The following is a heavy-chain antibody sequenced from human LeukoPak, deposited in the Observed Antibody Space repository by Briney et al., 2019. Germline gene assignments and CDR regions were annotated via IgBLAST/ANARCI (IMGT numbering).Heavy chain of an antibody. CDR2: IYYSGNT. V-gene: IGHV4-39*01. J-gene: IGHJ4*02. CDR1: GGSISNTTYY. Sequence: SETLSLTCIVSGGSISNTTYYWGWIRQPPGKRLEWIGSIYYSGNTYYNPSLKSRVTISIDTSKNQFSLNLNSVTAADTALYSCARHYLGGNYPDYFNHWGQGTLVTVSS. CDR3: ARHYLGGNYPDYFNH. D-gene: IGHD1-26*01.